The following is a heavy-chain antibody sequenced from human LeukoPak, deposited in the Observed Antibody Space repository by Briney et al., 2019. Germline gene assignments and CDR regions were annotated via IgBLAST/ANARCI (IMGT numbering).Heavy chain of an antibody. CDR3: ARELSSSSGYFNY. D-gene: IGHD2-2*01. Sequence: ASVKVSCKASGYTFTNYYMHWVRQAPGQGLEWMGVIDPNGGGASYPQKVQGRVTMTRDTSTSTAYMELSSLRSEDTAVYYCARELSSSSGYFNYWGQGTLVTVSS. CDR2: IDPNGGGA. CDR1: GYTFTNYY. V-gene: IGHV1-46*01. J-gene: IGHJ4*02.